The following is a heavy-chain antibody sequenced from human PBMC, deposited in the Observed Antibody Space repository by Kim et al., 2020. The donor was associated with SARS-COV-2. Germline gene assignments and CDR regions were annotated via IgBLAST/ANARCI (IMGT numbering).Heavy chain of an antibody. Sequence: SGRGRITNSRKNSKHTRNLQMNSLRAEDTAVYYCAKDLGIAAARFDYWGQGTLVTVSS. CDR3: AKDLGIAAARFDY. J-gene: IGHJ4*02. V-gene: IGHV3-30*02. D-gene: IGHD6-13*01.